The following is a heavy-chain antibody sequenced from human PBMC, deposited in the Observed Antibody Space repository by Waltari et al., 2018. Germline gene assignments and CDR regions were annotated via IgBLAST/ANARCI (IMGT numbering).Heavy chain of an antibody. D-gene: IGHD1-26*01. CDR2: INYSVRS. Sequence: QVQLQESGPGLVKPSETLSLTCTVSGGSISSASYYWGWIRQSPGKGLEWIGNINYSVRSHSNPSLMCLVTISLDPSKQQFSLKVTSVTAADTAVYYCVRQRSGSYDFWGQGTLVTVSS. V-gene: IGHV4-39*07. CDR1: GGSISSASYY. J-gene: IGHJ4*02. CDR3: VRQRSGSYDF.